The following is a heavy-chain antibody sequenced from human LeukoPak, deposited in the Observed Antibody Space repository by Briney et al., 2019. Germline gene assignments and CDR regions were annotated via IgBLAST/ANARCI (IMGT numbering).Heavy chain of an antibody. V-gene: IGHV3-30*15. CDR3: ARDSGVFDY. J-gene: IGHJ4*02. D-gene: IGHD2-8*01. CDR1: GFTFSRFS. CDR2: ISKDGSIK. Sequence: GGSLRLSRAASGFTFSRFSIHWVRQAPGKGLDWVAIISKDGSIKYYADSVKGRFTISRDNSENTVYLQMSSLTAEDTGIYYCARDSGVFDYWGQGTLVTVSS.